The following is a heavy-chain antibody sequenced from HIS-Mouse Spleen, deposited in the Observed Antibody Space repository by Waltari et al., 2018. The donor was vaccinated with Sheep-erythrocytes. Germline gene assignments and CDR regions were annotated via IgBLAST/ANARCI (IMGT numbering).Heavy chain of an antibody. CDR1: GFTFSSYS. Sequence: VQLVESGGGVVQPGRSLRLSCAASGFTFSSYSMNWVRQAPGKGLEGGSSISSSSSYIYYADSVKGRFTISRDNAKNSLYLQMNSLRAEDTAVYYCARVASGATFDYWGQGTLVTVSS. CDR2: ISSSSSYI. V-gene: IGHV3-21*01. J-gene: IGHJ4*02. D-gene: IGHD1-26*01. CDR3: ARVASGATFDY.